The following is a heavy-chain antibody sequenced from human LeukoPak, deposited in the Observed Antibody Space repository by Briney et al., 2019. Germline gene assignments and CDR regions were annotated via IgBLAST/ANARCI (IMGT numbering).Heavy chain of an antibody. CDR3: ARDRSPGWFDP. Sequence: GGSLRLSCAASGFTFSDYWMHWVRQAPGKGLEWISRIRTDGSITAYADSVKGRFTISRDNAKNILYLQMSSLRGEDTAVYFCARDRSPGWFDPWGQGPLVTVSS. D-gene: IGHD6-13*01. V-gene: IGHV3-74*01. J-gene: IGHJ5*02. CDR1: GFTFSDYW. CDR2: IRTDGSIT.